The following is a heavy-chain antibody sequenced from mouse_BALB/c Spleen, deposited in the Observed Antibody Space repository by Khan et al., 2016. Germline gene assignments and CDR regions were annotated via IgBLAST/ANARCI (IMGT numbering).Heavy chain of an antibody. CDR1: GFTFTDYY. J-gene: IGHJ2*01. CDR3: ARDIPRLAGVFDY. Sequence: EVELVESGGGLVQPGGSLRLSCATSGFTFTDYYMSWVRQPPGKALEWLGFIRNKANGYTTEYSASVKGRFTISRDNSQSILYLQMNTLRAEDSATYYCARDIPRLAGVFDYWGQGTTLTVSS. D-gene: IGHD4-1*01. V-gene: IGHV7-3*02. CDR2: IRNKANGYTT.